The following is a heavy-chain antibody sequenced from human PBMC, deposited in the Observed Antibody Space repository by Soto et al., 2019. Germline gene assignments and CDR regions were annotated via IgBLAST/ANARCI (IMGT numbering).Heavy chain of an antibody. CDR3: ARSFRAAAGDY. Sequence: QVPLVQSGAEVKKPGASVKVSCKASGYTFTSYAMHWVRLAPGQRLEWMGWINAGNGNTKYSQKFQGRVTITRDTSASTAYMELSSLRSEDTAVYYCARSFRAAAGDYWGQGTLVTVSS. D-gene: IGHD6-13*01. CDR1: GYTFTSYA. V-gene: IGHV1-3*01. CDR2: INAGNGNT. J-gene: IGHJ4*02.